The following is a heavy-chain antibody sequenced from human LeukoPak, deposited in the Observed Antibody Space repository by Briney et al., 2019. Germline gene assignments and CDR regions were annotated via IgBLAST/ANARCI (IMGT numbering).Heavy chain of an antibody. J-gene: IGHJ4*02. CDR1: GFTFKDYA. V-gene: IGHV3-9*01. CDR3: ARAGGSYRLDY. D-gene: IGHD1-26*01. CDR2: ITWNSIRM. Sequence: GGSLRLSCAASGFTFKDYAMHWVRQAPGKGLEWVSGITWNSIRMGYADSVKGRFTISRDNAKNSLYLQMNSLRAEDTAVYYCARAGGSYRLDYWGQGTLVTVSS.